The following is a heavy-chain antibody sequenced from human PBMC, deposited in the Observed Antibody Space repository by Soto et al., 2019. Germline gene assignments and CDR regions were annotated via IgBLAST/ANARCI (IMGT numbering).Heavy chain of an antibody. CDR1: GFTFSSYA. CDR2: ISGSGGST. D-gene: IGHD3-10*01. Sequence: EMQLLESGGGLVQPGGSLRLSCAASGFTFSSYAMSWVRQAPGKGLEWVSAISGSGGSTYYADSVKGRFTISRDNSKNTLYLQMNSLRAEDTAVYYCAKGLSYYYGSGVDYWGQGTLVTVSS. J-gene: IGHJ4*02. V-gene: IGHV3-23*01. CDR3: AKGLSYYYGSGVDY.